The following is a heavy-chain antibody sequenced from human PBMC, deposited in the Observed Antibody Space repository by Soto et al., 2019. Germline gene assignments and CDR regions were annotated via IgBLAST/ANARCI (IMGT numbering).Heavy chain of an antibody. D-gene: IGHD3-9*01. V-gene: IGHV4-39*01. J-gene: IGHJ4*02. CDR3: GRLEGLATISYYFDY. Sequence: SETLSLTCTVSGGSVSSSSYYWGWVRQPPGKRMEWIGSVYYSGSTYYNPSPESRVTISVDKSKNQFSLKLMSLSAADTVVYYCGRLEGLATISYYFDYWGQGALVTVSS. CDR1: GGSVSSSSYY. CDR2: VYYSGST.